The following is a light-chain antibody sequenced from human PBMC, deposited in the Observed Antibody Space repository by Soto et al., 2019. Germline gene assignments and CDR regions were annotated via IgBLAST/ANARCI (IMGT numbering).Light chain of an antibody. V-gene: IGKV1-27*01. CDR2: AAS. J-gene: IGKJ3*01. CDR1: QGIRNY. Sequence: DIQMTQSPPSLSASVGDRVTITCRASQGIRNYVAWYQQIPGKAPKLLIYAASTLQSGVPSRFSGSGSGTDFTLTINGLQPEDVATYSCQQYSSVPVFGPGTKVEIK. CDR3: QQYSSVPV.